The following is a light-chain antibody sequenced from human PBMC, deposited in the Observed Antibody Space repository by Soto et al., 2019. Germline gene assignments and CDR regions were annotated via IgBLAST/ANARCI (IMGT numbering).Light chain of an antibody. Sequence: EIVMTQSPATLSVSPGEGATLSCRASQSVSSKLAWYQQKPGQAPRLLIYGASTRATGIPARFSGSGSGTEFTLTISRLEPEDFAVYYCQQYGGSGLTFGGGTKVDI. V-gene: IGKV3-15*01. CDR1: QSVSSK. J-gene: IGKJ4*01. CDR2: GAS. CDR3: QQYGGSGLT.